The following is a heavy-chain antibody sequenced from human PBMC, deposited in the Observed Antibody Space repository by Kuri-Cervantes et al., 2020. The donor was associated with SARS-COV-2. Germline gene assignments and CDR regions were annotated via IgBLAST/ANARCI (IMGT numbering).Heavy chain of an antibody. CDR2: MNPNSGNT. J-gene: IGHJ4*02. Sequence: GGSLRLSCKASGCTFTSYDINWVRQATGQGLEWMGWMNPNSGNTGYAQKFQGRVTITRNTSISTAYMELSSLRSEDTAVYYCARGDGSGCDYWGQGTLVTVSS. D-gene: IGHD3-3*01. V-gene: IGHV1-8*03. CDR1: GCTFTSYD. CDR3: ARGDGSGCDY.